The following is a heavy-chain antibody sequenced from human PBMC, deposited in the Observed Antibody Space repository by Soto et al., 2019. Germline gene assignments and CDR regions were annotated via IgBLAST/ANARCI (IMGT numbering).Heavy chain of an antibody. CDR3: ARGHFEYGAFDI. CDR1: GYTFTSSD. J-gene: IGHJ3*02. CDR2: MNPNSGNT. Sequence: GASVKVSCKASGYTFTSSDINWVRQATGQGLEWMGWMNPNSGNTGYAQKFQGRVTMTRNTSISTAYMELSSLRSEDTAVYYCARGHFEYGAFDIWGQGTMVTVSS. D-gene: IGHD3-9*01. V-gene: IGHV1-8*01.